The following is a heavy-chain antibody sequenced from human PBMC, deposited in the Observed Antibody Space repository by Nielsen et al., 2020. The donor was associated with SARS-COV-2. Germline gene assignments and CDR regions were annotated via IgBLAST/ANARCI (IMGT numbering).Heavy chain of an antibody. CDR1: GGSISSGDYY. CDR2: IYYSGST. CDR3: ARGYYDFWSGVSRDAFDI. D-gene: IGHD3-3*01. V-gene: IGHV4-30-4*01. Sequence: LRLSCTVSGGSISSGDYYWSWIRQPPGKGLEWIGYIYYSGSTYYNPSLKSRVTISVDTSKNQFSLKLSSVTAADTAVYYCARGYYDFWSGVSRDAFDIWGQGTMVTVSS. J-gene: IGHJ3*02.